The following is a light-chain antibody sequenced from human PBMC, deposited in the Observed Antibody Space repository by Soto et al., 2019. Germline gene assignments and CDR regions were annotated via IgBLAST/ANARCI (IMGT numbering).Light chain of an antibody. CDR2: GAS. CDR1: QSVTSSY. J-gene: IGKJ1*01. V-gene: IGKV3-20*01. Sequence: IVLTQSPGTLSLSPGERATLSCRASQSVTSSYLAWYQQKPGQAPRLLIQGASSRATGIPDRFSGSGSGTDFTLTISRLEPEDFAVYYCQQYGSSPPWTFGQGTKVEIK. CDR3: QQYGSSPPWT.